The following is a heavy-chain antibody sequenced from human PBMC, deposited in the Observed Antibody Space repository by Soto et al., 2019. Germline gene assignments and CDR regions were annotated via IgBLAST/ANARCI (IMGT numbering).Heavy chain of an antibody. D-gene: IGHD6-6*01. V-gene: IGHV4-59*01. CDR1: GGSISSYY. CDR3: ARGKIAARHSFDY. CDR2: IYYSGST. Sequence: SETLSLTCTVSGGSISSYYWSWIRQPPGKGLEWIGYIYYSGSTNYNPSLKSRVTISVDTSKNQFSLKLSSVTAADTAVYYCARGKIAARHSFDYWGQGTLVTVSS. J-gene: IGHJ4*02.